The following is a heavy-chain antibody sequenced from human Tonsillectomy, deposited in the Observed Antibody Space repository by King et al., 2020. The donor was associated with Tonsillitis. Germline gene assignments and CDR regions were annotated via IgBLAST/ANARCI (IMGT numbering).Heavy chain of an antibody. CDR2: ISYDGSNK. D-gene: IGHD3-9*01. CDR3: ARGVGLGYFAGLLFFNT. Sequence: VQLVESGGGVVQPGRSLRLSCAASGFTFSSYGMHWVRQAPGKGLEWVAVISYDGSNKYYADSVKGRFTISRDNSKNTLYLQMNSLRAEDTAVYYCARGVGLGYFAGLLFFNTGGQGTLAT. J-gene: IGHJ4*02. V-gene: IGHV3-33*05. CDR1: GFTFSSYG.